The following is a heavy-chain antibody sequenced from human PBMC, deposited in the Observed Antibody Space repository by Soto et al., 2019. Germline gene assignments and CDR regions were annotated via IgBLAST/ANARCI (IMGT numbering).Heavy chain of an antibody. CDR3: ARIWGGFGELLCADYYYGMDV. D-gene: IGHD3-10*01. J-gene: IGHJ6*01. CDR2: ISAYNGNT. CDR1: GYTFTSYG. Sequence: QVQLVQSGAEVKKPGASVKVSCKASGYTFTSYGISWVRQAPGQGLEWMGWISAYNGNTNYAQKLQGRVTMTTDTSTSTAYMELRSLRDGDTAVYYGARIWGGFGELLCADYYYGMDVWGQGTTVTVSS. V-gene: IGHV1-18*01.